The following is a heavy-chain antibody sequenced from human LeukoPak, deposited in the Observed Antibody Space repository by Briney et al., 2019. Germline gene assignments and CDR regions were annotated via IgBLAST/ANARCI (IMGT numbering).Heavy chain of an antibody. V-gene: IGHV3-30-3*01. Sequence: GGSLRLSCAASGFTFSSYALHWVRQAPGKGLEWVAVISYDGSNKYYADSVKGRFTISRDNSRNTLYLQMNSLRAEDTAVYYCARVSFSLADNYHYYGINVWGQGTTVTVSS. CDR1: GFTFSSYA. CDR3: ARVSFSLADNYHYYGINV. CDR2: ISYDGSNK. D-gene: IGHD2-15*01. J-gene: IGHJ6*02.